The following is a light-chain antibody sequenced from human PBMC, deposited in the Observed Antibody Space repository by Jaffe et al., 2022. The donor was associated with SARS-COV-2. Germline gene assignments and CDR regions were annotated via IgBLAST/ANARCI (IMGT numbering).Light chain of an antibody. V-gene: IGLV3-19*01. CDR3: NSRDSSANHLV. CDR1: SLRTSY. Sequence: SSELTQDPAVSVALGQTVRITCQGDSLRTSYTSWYQQKPGQAPVLVTYGRNSRPSGIPDRFSGSSSGNTASLTITGAQAEDEADYYCNSRDSSANHLVFGGGTKLTVL. CDR2: GRN. J-gene: IGLJ3*02.